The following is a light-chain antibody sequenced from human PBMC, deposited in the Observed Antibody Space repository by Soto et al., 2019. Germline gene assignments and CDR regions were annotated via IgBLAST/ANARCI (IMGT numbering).Light chain of an antibody. CDR1: QGVSRK. V-gene: IGKV3-15*01. CDR2: GAS. Sequence: DIVMTQSPATLSVAPGERVTFSCRASQGVSRKLAWYQHKPGQAPRLLISGASTGATGIPARFSGSGSGTEFTLTISGLEPEDFALYYCQQRYNWPLTFGGGTKVDIK. J-gene: IGKJ4*01. CDR3: QQRYNWPLT.